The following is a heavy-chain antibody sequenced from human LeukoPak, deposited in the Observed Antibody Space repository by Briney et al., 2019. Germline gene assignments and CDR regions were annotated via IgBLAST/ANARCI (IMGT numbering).Heavy chain of an antibody. CDR2: ISGSGGST. CDR1: GSTFSSYA. Sequence: TGGSLRLSCAASGSTFSSYAMSWVRQAPGKGLEWVSAISGSGGSTYYADSVKGRFTISRDNSKNTLYLQMNSLRAEDTAVYYCAKDNIKQLAPINFDYWGQGTLVTVSS. CDR3: AKDNIKQLAPINFDY. D-gene: IGHD6-13*01. V-gene: IGHV3-23*01. J-gene: IGHJ4*02.